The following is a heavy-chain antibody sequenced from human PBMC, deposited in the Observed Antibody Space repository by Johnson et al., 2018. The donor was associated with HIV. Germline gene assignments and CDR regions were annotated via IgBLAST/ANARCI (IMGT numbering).Heavy chain of an antibody. CDR3: ARWGRWELGDAFDI. Sequence: MQLVESGGGLVQPGGSLRLSCAASGFTFSSYWMHWVRQAPGKGLVWVSRINSDGSSTSSADSVKGRFTISRDNAKNTLYLQMNSLRDEDTAVYYCARWGRWELGDAFDIWGQGTMVTVSS. J-gene: IGHJ3*02. CDR2: INSDGSST. V-gene: IGHV3-74*01. D-gene: IGHD1-26*01. CDR1: GFTFSSYW.